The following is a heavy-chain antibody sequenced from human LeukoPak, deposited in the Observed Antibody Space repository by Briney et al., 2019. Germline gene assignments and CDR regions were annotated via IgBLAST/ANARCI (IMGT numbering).Heavy chain of an antibody. V-gene: IGHV4-39*07. D-gene: IGHD3-3*01. Sequence: PSETLSLTCTVSGGSISSSSYYWGWIRQPPGKGLEWIGSIYYSGSTYYNPSLKSRVTISVDTSKNQFSLKLSSVTAADTAVYYCARDVSTLFYDFSAGAFDIWGQGTMVTVSS. CDR2: IYYSGST. CDR3: ARDVSTLFYDFSAGAFDI. J-gene: IGHJ3*02. CDR1: GGSISSSSYY.